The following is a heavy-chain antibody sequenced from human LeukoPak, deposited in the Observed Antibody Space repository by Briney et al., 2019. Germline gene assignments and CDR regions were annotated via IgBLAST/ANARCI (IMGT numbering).Heavy chain of an antibody. CDR2: INPGSGDT. J-gene: IGHJ6*04. CDR1: GYTFTGYF. Sequence: ASVKVSCKASGYTFTGYFMHWVRQAPGQGLEWMGWINPGSGDTKYAQKFQGRVTMTRDTSISTAYMEPSRLRSDDTAVYYCSRGVVVAADPTDVWGKGTTVTVSS. CDR3: SRGVVVAADPTDV. D-gene: IGHD2-15*01. V-gene: IGHV1-2*02.